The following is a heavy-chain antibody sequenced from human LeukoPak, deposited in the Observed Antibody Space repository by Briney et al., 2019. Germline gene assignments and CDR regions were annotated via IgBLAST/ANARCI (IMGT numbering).Heavy chain of an antibody. CDR3: ARTNYYDSSGYQGAGTYYYGMDV. J-gene: IGHJ6*02. Sequence: SVKVSCKASGGTFSSYGISWVRQAPGQGLEWMGRIIPILGTANYAQEFQGRVTITADKFTSTAYMEVRSLRSEDTAVYYCARTNYYDSSGYQGAGTYYYGMDVWGQGTTVTVSS. CDR2: IIPILGTA. CDR1: GGTFSSYG. D-gene: IGHD3-22*01. V-gene: IGHV1-69*04.